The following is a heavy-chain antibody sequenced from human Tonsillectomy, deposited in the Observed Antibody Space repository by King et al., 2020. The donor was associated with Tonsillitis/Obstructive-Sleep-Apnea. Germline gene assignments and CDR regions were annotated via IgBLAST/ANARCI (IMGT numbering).Heavy chain of an antibody. CDR2: IWFDGTNK. CDR1: GFTFNIYG. V-gene: IGHV3-33*01. J-gene: IGHJ6*02. Sequence: VQLVESGGGVVQPGRSLRLSCAASGFTFNIYGMHWVRQAPGKGLEWVAVIWFDGTNKYYADSVKGRFTISRDNSKNTLYLKMNSLRVEDTAVYYCTRVREYGMDVWGQGTTVTVSS. CDR3: TRVREYGMDV.